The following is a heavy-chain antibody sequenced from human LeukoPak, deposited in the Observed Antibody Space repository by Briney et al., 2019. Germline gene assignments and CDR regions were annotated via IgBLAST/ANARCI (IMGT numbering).Heavy chain of an antibody. Sequence: SETLSLTCTVSGDSISSSDRYWGWIRQPPGKGLEYIGSIHYSGSTYYNPSLKGRVTISVDTSNNHFSPRLSSVTAADTAVYYCARHRSGHPFDYWGQGTLVTVSS. CDR3: ARHRSGHPFDY. CDR2: IHYSGST. D-gene: IGHD2-15*01. CDR1: GDSISSSDRY. V-gene: IGHV4-39*01. J-gene: IGHJ4*02.